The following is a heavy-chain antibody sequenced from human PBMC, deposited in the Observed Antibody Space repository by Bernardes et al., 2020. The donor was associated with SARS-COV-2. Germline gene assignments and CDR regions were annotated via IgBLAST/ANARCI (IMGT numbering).Heavy chain of an antibody. CDR3: ARGRRGIVGATVYYFDY. D-gene: IGHD1-26*01. J-gene: IGHJ4*02. CDR1: GYTFTSYD. Sequence: ASAKVSCKASGYTFTSYDINWVRQDTGQGLEWMGWMNPNSGNTGYAQKFQGRVTMTRNTSISTAYMELSSLRSEDTAVYYCARGRRGIVGATVYYFDYWGQGTLVTVSS. CDR2: MNPNSGNT. V-gene: IGHV1-8*01.